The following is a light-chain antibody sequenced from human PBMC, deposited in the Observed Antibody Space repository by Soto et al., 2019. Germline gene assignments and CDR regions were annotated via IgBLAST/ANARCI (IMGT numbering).Light chain of an antibody. CDR3: VLYMGSVPV. CDR1: SGSVSTSYY. J-gene: IGLJ2*01. CDR2: RTN. V-gene: IGLV8-61*01. Sequence: QTVVTQEPSFSVSPGGTVTLTCGLSSGSVSTSYYPSWYQQTPGQAPRTLIYRTNTRSSGVPDRFSGSILGNKAALTITGAQADDESDYYCVLYMGSVPVFGGGTTLTVL.